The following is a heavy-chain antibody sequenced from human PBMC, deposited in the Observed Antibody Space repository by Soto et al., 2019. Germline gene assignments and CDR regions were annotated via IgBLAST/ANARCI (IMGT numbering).Heavy chain of an antibody. CDR1: GFTFSSYS. CDR3: ARVSQPYDSSSFEY. D-gene: IGHD3-22*01. V-gene: IGHV3-21*01. Sequence: GGSLRLSCAACGFTFSSYSINWVRQAPWQGLEWVSSISSSSIYIYYADPVKGRFTISRDNAKNSLYLQMNSLRAEDTAVYYCARVSQPYDSSSFEYWGQGTRATVS. CDR2: ISSSSIYI. J-gene: IGHJ4*02.